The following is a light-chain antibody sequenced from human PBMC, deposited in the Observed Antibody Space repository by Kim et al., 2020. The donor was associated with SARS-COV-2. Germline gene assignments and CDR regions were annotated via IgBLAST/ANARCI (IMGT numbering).Light chain of an antibody. V-gene: IGLV3-19*01. CDR1: RLRSYY. CDR3: NSRDSSGNHLWV. J-gene: IGLJ3*02. CDR2: GKN. Sequence: SSELTQDPAVSVALGQTVRITCQGDRLRSYYASWYQQKPGQAPVLVIYGKNNRPSGIPDRFSGSISGNTASLTITGAQAEDEADYYCNSRDSSGNHLWVFGGGTQLTVL.